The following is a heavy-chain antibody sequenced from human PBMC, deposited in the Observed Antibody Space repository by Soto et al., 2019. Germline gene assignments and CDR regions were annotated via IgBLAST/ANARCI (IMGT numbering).Heavy chain of an antibody. J-gene: IGHJ4*02. CDR3: ARDWVGDLAY. CDR2: ISGYNGDT. Sequence: QVQLVQSGGEVKQPGASVKVSCKTSGYTFTSDGISWVRQAPGQGLEWMGWISGYNGDTKYVQKFQGRVTLTTDTSTNTAYMEGRSLRSDDTAAYYCARDWVGDLAYWGQGTLVTVSS. D-gene: IGHD4-17*01. V-gene: IGHV1-18*01. CDR1: GYTFTSDG.